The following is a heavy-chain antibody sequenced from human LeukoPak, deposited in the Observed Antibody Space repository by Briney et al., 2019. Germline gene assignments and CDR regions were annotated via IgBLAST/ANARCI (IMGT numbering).Heavy chain of an antibody. V-gene: IGHV3-7*03. D-gene: IGHD6-25*01. CDR3: AKDGGKYSSAPG. Sequence: GGSLRLSCAASGFTFSSYGMSWVRQAPGKGLEWVANIKQDGSEKYYVDSVKGRFTISRDNSKNTLYLQMNSLRAEDTAVYYCAKDGGKYSSAPGWGQGTLVTVSS. CDR1: GFTFSSYG. J-gene: IGHJ4*02. CDR2: IKQDGSEK.